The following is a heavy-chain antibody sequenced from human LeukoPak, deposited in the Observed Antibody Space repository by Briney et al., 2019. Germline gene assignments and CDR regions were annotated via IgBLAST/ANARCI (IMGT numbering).Heavy chain of an antibody. CDR2: IYTSGST. CDR1: GGSISSYY. J-gene: IGHJ6*03. V-gene: IGHV4-4*07. Sequence: PSETLSLTCTVSGGSISSYYWSWIRQPAGKGLEWIGRIYTSGSTNYNPSLKSRVTMSVDTSKNQFSLKLSSVTAADTAVYYCARGQLVPAAMVYYYYYMDVWGKGTTVTVSS. D-gene: IGHD2-2*01. CDR3: ARGQLVPAAMVYYYYYMDV.